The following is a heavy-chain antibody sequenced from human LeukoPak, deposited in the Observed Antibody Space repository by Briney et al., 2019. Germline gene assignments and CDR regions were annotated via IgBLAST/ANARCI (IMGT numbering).Heavy chain of an antibody. CDR1: GFTFDDYA. CDR2: ISWNSGSI. Sequence: GRSLRLSSAASGFTFDDYAMHWVRQAPGKGLEWVSGISWNSGSIGYADSVKGRFTISRDNAKNSLYLQMNSLRAEDMALYYCAKDIGSGGDAFDIWGQGTMVTVSS. J-gene: IGHJ3*02. CDR3: AKDIGSGGDAFDI. D-gene: IGHD1-1*01. V-gene: IGHV3-9*03.